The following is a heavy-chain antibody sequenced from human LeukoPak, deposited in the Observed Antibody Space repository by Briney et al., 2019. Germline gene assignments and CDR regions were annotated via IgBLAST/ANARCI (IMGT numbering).Heavy chain of an antibody. CDR2: IYYSGST. J-gene: IGHJ4*02. V-gene: IGHV4-59*01. CDR3: ARGGYYYGSGSYLDY. Sequence: SETLSLTCTVSGGSISSYYWSWIRQPPGKGLEWIGYIYYSGSTNYNPSLKSRVTISVDTSKNQFSLKLSSVTAAGTAVYYCARGGYYYGSGSYLDYWGQGTLVTVSS. D-gene: IGHD3-10*01. CDR1: GGSISSYY.